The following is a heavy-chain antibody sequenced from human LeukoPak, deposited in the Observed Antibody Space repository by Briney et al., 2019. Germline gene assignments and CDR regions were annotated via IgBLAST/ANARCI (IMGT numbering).Heavy chain of an antibody. CDR2: IRSKANSYAT. V-gene: IGHV3-73*01. CDR1: GFTFSGSA. J-gene: IGHJ4*02. D-gene: IGHD1-26*01. CDR3: TRLGATAGVYYFDY. Sequence: PGGPLRLSCAASGFTFSGSAMHWVRQASGKGLEWVGRIRSKANSYATAYAASVKGRFTISRDDSKNTAYLQMNSLKTEDTAVYYCTRLGATAGVYYFDYWGQGTLVTVSS.